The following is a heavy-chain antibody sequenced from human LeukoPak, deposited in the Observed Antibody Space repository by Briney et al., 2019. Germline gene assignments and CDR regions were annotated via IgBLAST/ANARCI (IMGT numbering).Heavy chain of an antibody. V-gene: IGHV3-74*01. Sequence: GGSLRLSCATSGFAFSSYWMLWVCQVPGKGLVWVSRISGDGSTTTYADSVKGRFTISRDNTNNILYLQMNSLRAEDTAIHYCARSQFDYWGQGILVTVTS. CDR3: ARSQFDY. CDR1: GFAFSSYW. J-gene: IGHJ4*02. CDR2: ISGDGSTT.